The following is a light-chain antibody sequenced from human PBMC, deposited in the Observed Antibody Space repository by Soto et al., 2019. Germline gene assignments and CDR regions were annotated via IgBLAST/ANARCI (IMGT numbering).Light chain of an antibody. CDR2: GNK. Sequence: QSVLTQPPSVSGAPGQRVTISCTGLSSNIGAGYDVHWYQQVPGTAPKLLIYGNKNRPSGVPDRFSGSRSGTSGSLAITGLQAEDEADYFCQSYDSSLNAEVLGGGTKLTVL. CDR3: QSYDSSLNAEV. V-gene: IGLV1-40*01. CDR1: SSNIGAGYD. J-gene: IGLJ3*02.